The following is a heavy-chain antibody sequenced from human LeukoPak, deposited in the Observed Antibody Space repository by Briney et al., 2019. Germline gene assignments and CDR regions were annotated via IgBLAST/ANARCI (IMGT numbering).Heavy chain of an antibody. CDR3: AILRTASSFDF. V-gene: IGHV4-30-4*01. CDR2: IYYSGST. CDR1: GGSISSGDYY. D-gene: IGHD1-1*01. J-gene: IGHJ4*02. Sequence: PSETLSLTCTVSGGSISSGDYYWSWIRQPPGKGLEWIGYIYYSGSTYYNPSLKSRVTISVDTSKNQFSLKLSSVTPEDTAIYYCAILRTASSFDFWGQGTLVTVSS.